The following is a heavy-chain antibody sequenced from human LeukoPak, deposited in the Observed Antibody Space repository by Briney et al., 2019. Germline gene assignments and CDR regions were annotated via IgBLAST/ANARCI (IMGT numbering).Heavy chain of an antibody. CDR1: GFTLSGFS. J-gene: IGHJ4*02. V-gene: IGHV3-21*01. Sequence: GGSLRLSCAASGFTLSGFSMNWVRQAPGKGLEWVSYISSRSSYIYYADSVKGRFTISRDNAKNSLYLQMNSLRAEDTAVYYCARGWLYDFWSGYYYFDYWGQGTLVTVSS. CDR2: ISSRSSYI. D-gene: IGHD3-3*01. CDR3: ARGWLYDFWSGYYYFDY.